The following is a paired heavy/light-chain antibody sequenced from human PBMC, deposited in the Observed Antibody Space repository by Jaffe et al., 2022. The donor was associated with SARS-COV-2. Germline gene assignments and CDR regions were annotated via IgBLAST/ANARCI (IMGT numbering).Light chain of an antibody. Sequence: DIVMTQSPDSLAVSLGERATINCKSSQSVLYSSNNRNYLAWYQQKPGQPPELLISWASTRKSGVPDRFSGSGSGTDFTLTISSLQAEDVAVYYCQQYYGPPYTFGQGTKLDIK. V-gene: IGKV4-1*01. CDR1: QSVLYSSNNRNY. CDR3: QQYYGPPYT. J-gene: IGKJ2*01. CDR2: WAS.
Heavy chain of an antibody. D-gene: IGHD3-16*01. CDR1: GGSINNYY. V-gene: IGHV4-59*12. CDR3: ARLGESNAGDFDH. Sequence: QVQLQESGPGLVRPSETLSLTCAISGGSINNYYWTWIRQPPGKGLEWIGYIYYTGSTNCNPSLKSRVTMSVDTSKNQFSLKLSSVTGADTAVYYCARLGESNAGDFDHWGQGTLVTVSS. CDR2: IYYTGST. J-gene: IGHJ4*02.